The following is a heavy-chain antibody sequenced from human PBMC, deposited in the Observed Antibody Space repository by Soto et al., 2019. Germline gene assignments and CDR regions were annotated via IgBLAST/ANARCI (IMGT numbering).Heavy chain of an antibody. J-gene: IGHJ6*03. V-gene: IGHV1-3*01. CDR3: ARGWCSSSSCTYYYYFYMDV. Sequence: QVQLVQSGAEVKKPGPQGKVSSKTFGYTFGGILINWVRKAPGQGLGGWGGSNAGNGNTKVSQKFQGRVTITRDTSANTAYMELSSLTSEDTAVYYCARGWCSSSSCTYYYYFYMDVWGEGTTVTVSS. CDR2: SNAGNGNT. D-gene: IGHD2-2*01. CDR1: GYTFGGIL.